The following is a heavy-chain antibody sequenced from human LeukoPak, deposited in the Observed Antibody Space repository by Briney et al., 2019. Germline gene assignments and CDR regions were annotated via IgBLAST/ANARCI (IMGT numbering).Heavy chain of an antibody. D-gene: IGHD3-3*01. V-gene: IGHV4-61*02. J-gene: IGHJ4*02. Sequence: PSETLSLTCTVSGDSISGRAYYWSWIRQPAGKGLEWIGRIHSSGTHSYNPSLKSRVSISAETSKNQFSLQLSSLTAADTAVYFCSRERGFWSGYFRPRYFDYWGQGTLVTV. CDR1: GDSISGRAYY. CDR2: IHSSGTH. CDR3: SRERGFWSGYFRPRYFDY.